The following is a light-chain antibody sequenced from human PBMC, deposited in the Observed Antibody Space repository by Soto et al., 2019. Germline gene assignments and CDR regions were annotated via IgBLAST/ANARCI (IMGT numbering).Light chain of an antibody. V-gene: IGKV1-27*01. J-gene: IGKJ3*01. CDR1: QDISNY. CDR3: QKYNGAPPET. Sequence: DIQMTQSPSSLSATVGARVTITCRASQDISNYLAWHQQKPGKVPKLLIYAASTLQPGVPSRFSGSGSGTDFTLTISSLQPEDVATYYCQKYNGAPPETFGPGTQVAIK. CDR2: AAS.